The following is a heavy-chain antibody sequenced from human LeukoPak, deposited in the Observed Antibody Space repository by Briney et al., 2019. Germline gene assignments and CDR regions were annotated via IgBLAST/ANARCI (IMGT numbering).Heavy chain of an antibody. CDR3: ARHSEEDGVNPKPLDT. CDR1: GGSITNTNYY. D-gene: IGHD5-24*01. V-gene: IGHV4-39*01. Sequence: PSETLSLTCTVSGGSITNTNYYWGWIRQPPGKGLEWIGAISYRGRTFYNPSLKSRVTISVDSSKNHFSLRLSSVTAADTGVYFCARHSEEDGVNPKPLDTWGQGTLVTVSS. J-gene: IGHJ5*02. CDR2: ISYRGRT.